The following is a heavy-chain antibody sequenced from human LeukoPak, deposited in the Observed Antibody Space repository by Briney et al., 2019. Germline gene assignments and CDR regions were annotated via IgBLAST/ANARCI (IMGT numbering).Heavy chain of an antibody. CDR3: ARDRRRDLLHAFDI. D-gene: IGHD1-26*01. CDR2: IDYSWST. J-gene: IGHJ3*02. Sequence: SETLSLTCSVSGGSVSSYYWSWIRQPPGKGLEWIAYIDYSWSTNYNPSLKSRLTISVDASKNQFSLTLSSVTAADTAVYYCARDRRRDLLHAFDIWGQGTMVTVS. V-gene: IGHV4-59*02. CDR1: GGSVSSYY.